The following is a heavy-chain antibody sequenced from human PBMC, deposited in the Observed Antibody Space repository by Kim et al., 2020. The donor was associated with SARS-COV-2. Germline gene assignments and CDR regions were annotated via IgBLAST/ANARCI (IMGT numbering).Heavy chain of an antibody. Sequence: SETLSLTCTVSGGSISSYYWSWIRQPPGKGLEWIGYIYYSGSTNHNPSLTSRVTLSVDTSKNQFSLKLSSVTAADTAVYYCARHGPDSSGSSLQYWGQGT. D-gene: IGHD6-19*01. CDR2: IYYSGST. V-gene: IGHV4-59*08. CDR3: ARHGPDSSGSSLQY. CDR1: GGSISSYY. J-gene: IGHJ4*02.